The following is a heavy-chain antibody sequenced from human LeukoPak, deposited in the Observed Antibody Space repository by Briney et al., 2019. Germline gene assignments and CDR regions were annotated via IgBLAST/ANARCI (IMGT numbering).Heavy chain of an antibody. CDR3: ARDGIAAAMYNWFDP. V-gene: IGHV1-2*02. D-gene: IGHD6-13*01. J-gene: IGHJ5*02. Sequence: ASVKVSCKASGYTFTGYYMHWVRQAPGQGLEWMGWINPNSGGTNYAQKFQGRVTMTRDTSISTAYMELSRLRSDDTAVYYCARDGIAAAMYNWFDPWGQGTLVTVSS. CDR2: INPNSGGT. CDR1: GYTFTGYY.